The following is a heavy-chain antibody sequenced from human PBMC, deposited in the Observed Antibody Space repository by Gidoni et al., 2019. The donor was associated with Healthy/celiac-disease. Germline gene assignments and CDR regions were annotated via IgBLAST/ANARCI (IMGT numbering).Heavy chain of an antibody. CDR2: IDPRDAYT. Sequence: DVQLVQSGAEVQTPGASLRIFCQGSGYRLTSYWIIWVRQMPGEGLEWMGRIDPRDAYTNYSPSFQGHVTIAADKSISTAYLQWSSLKASDTAMYDCARLVTTGRSTNWFDPWGQGTLVTVSS. D-gene: IGHD4-17*01. J-gene: IGHJ5*02. CDR3: ARLVTTGRSTNWFDP. V-gene: IGHV5-10-1*03. CDR1: GYRLTSYW.